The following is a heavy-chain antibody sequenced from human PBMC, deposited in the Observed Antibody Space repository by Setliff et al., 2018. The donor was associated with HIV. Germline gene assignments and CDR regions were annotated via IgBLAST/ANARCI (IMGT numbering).Heavy chain of an antibody. V-gene: IGHV1-24*01. CDR2: FDPEDNII. J-gene: IGHJ4*02. Sequence: ASVKVSCKVSGYTVTELSINWVRQAPGKGPEWMGGFDPEDNIIVYAQKFQGRVTTTEDTSTDTAYMELSSLRPEDTAVYYCATRIRDGHRGYGYFDFWGQGTLVTVSS. CDR1: GYTVTELS. D-gene: IGHD5-12*01. CDR3: ATRIRDGHRGYGYFDF.